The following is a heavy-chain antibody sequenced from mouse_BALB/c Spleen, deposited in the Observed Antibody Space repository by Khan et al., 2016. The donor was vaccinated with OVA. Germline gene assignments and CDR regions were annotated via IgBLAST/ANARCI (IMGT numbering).Heavy chain of an antibody. CDR2: ISSSGDT. Sequence: EVQLQESGPGLVKPSQSLSLTCTVTGYSITSDYAWNWIRQFPGNKLEWMGYISSSGDTAYHPSLKSRISITRDTSKNQFFLQLNSVTTEDTATYYCESMVLYYYGSNFEGYDFDYWGQGTTLTVSS. CDR1: GYSITSDYA. J-gene: IGHJ2*01. CDR3: ESMVLYYYGSNFEGYDFDY. V-gene: IGHV3-2*02. D-gene: IGHD1-1*01.